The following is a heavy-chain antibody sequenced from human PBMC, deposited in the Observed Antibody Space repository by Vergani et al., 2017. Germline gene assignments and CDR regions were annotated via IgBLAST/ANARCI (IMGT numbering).Heavy chain of an antibody. D-gene: IGHD1-26*01. J-gene: IGHJ4*02. CDR3: ARDRGNSGDYNFDY. CDR2: ISVYNGEI. V-gene: IGHV1-18*04. Sequence: QVQLVQFGAEVKKPGASVKVSCEGSGYTFRNYGISWVRQAPGEGLEWLGWISVYNGEIKFAQKFQGRVALAMYTSTDTAYMGRGSLRSDGTAVYYCARDRGNSGDYNFDYWGQGTLVTVSS. CDR1: GYTFRNYG.